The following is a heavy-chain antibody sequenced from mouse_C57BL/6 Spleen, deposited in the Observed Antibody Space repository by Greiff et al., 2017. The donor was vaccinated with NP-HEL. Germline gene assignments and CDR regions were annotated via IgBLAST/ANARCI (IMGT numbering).Heavy chain of an antibody. J-gene: IGHJ2*01. CDR3: TRWGYYSYFDY. D-gene: IGHD2-3*01. V-gene: IGHV1-15*01. Sequence: QVQLQQSGAELVRPGASVTLSCKASGYTFTDYEMHWVKQTPVHGLEWIGAIDPETGGTAYNQKFKGKAILTADKSSSTAYMELRSLTSEDSAVYYCTRWGYYSYFDYWGQGTTLTVSS. CDR2: IDPETGGT. CDR1: GYTFTDYE.